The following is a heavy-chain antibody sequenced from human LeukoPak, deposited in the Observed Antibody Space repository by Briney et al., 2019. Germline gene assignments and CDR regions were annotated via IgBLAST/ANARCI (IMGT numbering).Heavy chain of an antibody. CDR3: AKDISVGIVAEPVAMVSPLDV. CDR2: TTWNSHSI. CDR1: GFTFDDYD. D-gene: IGHD2-2*01. V-gene: IGHV3-9*01. J-gene: IGHJ3*01. Sequence: GGSLRLSCAASGFTFDDYDMHWVRHAPGKGLEWVSGTTWNSHSIAYADSVKGRFTISRDNAKNSLYLQMNSLRAEDTALYYCAKDISVGIVAEPVAMVSPLDVWGQGTMVTVSS.